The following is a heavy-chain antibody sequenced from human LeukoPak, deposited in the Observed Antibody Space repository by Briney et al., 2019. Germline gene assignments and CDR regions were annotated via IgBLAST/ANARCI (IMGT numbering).Heavy chain of an antibody. CDR1: GFTSSTYW. Sequence: PGGSLRLSCAASGFTSSTYWMNWVRQVPGKGLDWVANINPDGSGKRYVDSVKGRFTIARDNADNSLSLQMNSLRAEDTAVYYCASWGAGGNSWGQGTLVTVSS. CDR3: ASWGAGGNS. J-gene: IGHJ4*02. D-gene: IGHD3-16*01. CDR2: INPDGSGK. V-gene: IGHV3-7*01.